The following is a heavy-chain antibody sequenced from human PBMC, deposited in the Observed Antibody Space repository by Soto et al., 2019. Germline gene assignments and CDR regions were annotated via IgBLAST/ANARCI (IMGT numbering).Heavy chain of an antibody. J-gene: IGHJ6*02. CDR2: ISYDGNNK. V-gene: IGHV3-30-3*01. D-gene: IGHD2-15*01. Sequence: QVQLVESGGGVVQPARSLRLSCAASGFTFSSYVMYWVRQAPGKGLEWVAVISYDGNNKYYADSVKGRFTISRDNSKNTPYVQMNSLRAEDTAVYYCARAGCDGGSCYTLVGLRYGMDVWGQGTTVTVSS. CDR3: ARAGCDGGSCYTLVGLRYGMDV. CDR1: GFTFSSYV.